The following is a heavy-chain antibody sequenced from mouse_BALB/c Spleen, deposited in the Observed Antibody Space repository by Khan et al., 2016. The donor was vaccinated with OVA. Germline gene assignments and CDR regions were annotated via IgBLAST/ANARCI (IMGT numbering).Heavy chain of an antibody. D-gene: IGHD1-3*01. Sequence: QVQLKESGPGLVAPSQSLSITCTVSGFSLTSYGVHWVRQPPGKGLEWLGVIWAGGNTNYNSALMFRLSIRKENYKSKVVLRMNRLQNADTAMYYCARREDIWGQGTPLTVSA. CDR1: GFSLTSYG. CDR3: ARREDI. V-gene: IGHV2-9*02. CDR2: IWAGGNT. J-gene: IGHJ2*01.